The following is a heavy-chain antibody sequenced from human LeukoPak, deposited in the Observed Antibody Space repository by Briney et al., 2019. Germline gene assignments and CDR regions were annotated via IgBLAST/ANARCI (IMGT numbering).Heavy chain of an antibody. V-gene: IGHV4-34*01. CDR2: INHSGST. D-gene: IGHD5-12*01. Sequence: PSETLSLTCAVYGGSFSGYYWSWIRQPPGKGLEWIGEINHSGSTNYNPSLKSRVTISVDTSKNQFSLNLSSVTAADTAVYYCARGEWLRSWFGYWGQGTLVTVSS. CDR1: GGSFSGYY. CDR3: ARGEWLRSWFGY. J-gene: IGHJ4*02.